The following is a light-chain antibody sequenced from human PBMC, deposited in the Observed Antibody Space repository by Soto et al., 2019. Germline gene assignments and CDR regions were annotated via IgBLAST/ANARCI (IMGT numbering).Light chain of an antibody. CDR1: QSVSSY. J-gene: IGKJ2*01. CDR3: QQYNDWPPKYT. CDR2: GAS. V-gene: IGKV3-15*01. Sequence: EIVMTQSPATLSVSPGERATLSCRASQSVSSYLAWYQQKPGQAPRLLIYGASTRATGIPVRFSGSGSGTEFSLTISSLQSEDFAVYYCQQYNDWPPKYTFGQGTKLEIK.